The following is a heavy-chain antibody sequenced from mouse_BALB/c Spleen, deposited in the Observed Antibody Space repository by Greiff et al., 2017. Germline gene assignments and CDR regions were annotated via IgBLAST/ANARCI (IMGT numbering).Heavy chain of an antibody. CDR3: ARDGLYYAMDY. J-gene: IGHJ4*01. V-gene: IGHV5-12-2*01. D-gene: IGHD2-3*01. CDR2: ISNGGGST. Sequence: EVQGVESGGGLVQPGGSLKLSCAASGFTFSSYTMSWVRQTPEKRLEWVAYISNGGGSTYYPDTVKGRFTISRDNAKNTLYLQMSSLKSEDTAMYYCARDGLYYAMDYWGQGTSVTVSS. CDR1: GFTFSSYT.